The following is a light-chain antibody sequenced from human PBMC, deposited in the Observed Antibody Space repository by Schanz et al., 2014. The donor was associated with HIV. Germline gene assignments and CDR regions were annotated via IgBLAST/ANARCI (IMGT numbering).Light chain of an antibody. V-gene: IGLV2-23*02. CDR3: CSYAGSSTLV. Sequence: QSVLTQPASVSGSPGQSIAISCTGTSSDVGGYNYLPWYQQHPGKAPNLMIYEVSKRPPGISNRFSGSKSVNTASLTISGLQAEDEADYYCCSYAGSSTLVFGGGTKLTVL. CDR2: EVS. J-gene: IGLJ2*01. CDR1: SSDVGGYNY.